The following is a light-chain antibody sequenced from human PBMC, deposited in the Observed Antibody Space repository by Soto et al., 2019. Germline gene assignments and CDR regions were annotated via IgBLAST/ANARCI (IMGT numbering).Light chain of an antibody. J-gene: IGLJ2*01. CDR3: SSYTSSSTPYVV. CDR1: SSDVGGYNY. Sequence: SALTQPASVSGSPGQSITISCTGTSSDVGGYNYVSWYQQHPGKAPKLMIYDVSNRPSGVSNRFSGSKSGNTASLTISWLQAEDEADYYCSSYTSSSTPYVVFGGGTKLTVL. V-gene: IGLV2-14*01. CDR2: DVS.